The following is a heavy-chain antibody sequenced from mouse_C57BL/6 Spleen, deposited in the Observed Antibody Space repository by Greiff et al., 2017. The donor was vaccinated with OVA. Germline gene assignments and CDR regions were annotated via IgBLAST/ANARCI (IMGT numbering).Heavy chain of an antibody. CDR1: GFSFNTYA. CDR2: IRSKSNNYAT. D-gene: IGHD2-3*01. CDR3: GRHVGDGYLDY. J-gene: IGHJ2*01. V-gene: IGHV10-1*01. Sequence: EVQLVESGGGLVQPKGSLKLSCAASGFSFNTYAMNWVRQAPGKGLEWVARIRSKSNNYATYYADSVKDRFTISRDDSESMLYLQMNNLKTEDTAMYYCGRHVGDGYLDYWGQGTTLTVSS.